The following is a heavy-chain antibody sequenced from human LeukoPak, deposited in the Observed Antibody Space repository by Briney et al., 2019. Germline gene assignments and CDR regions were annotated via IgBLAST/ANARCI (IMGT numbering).Heavy chain of an antibody. J-gene: IGHJ4*02. Sequence: GESLKISCKGSGHSFTSYWIGWVRQMPGKGLEWMGIIYPGDSDTRYSPSFQGQVTISADKSISTAYLQWSSLKASDTAMYYCARRGYYDSSGYLTLDYWGQGTLVTVSS. CDR2: IYPGDSDT. CDR3: ARRGYYDSSGYLTLDY. D-gene: IGHD3-22*01. CDR1: GHSFTSYW. V-gene: IGHV5-51*01.